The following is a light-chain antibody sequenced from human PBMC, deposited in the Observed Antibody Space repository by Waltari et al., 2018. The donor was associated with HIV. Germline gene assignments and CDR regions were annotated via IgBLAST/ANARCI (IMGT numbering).Light chain of an antibody. CDR3: QQSYSYPTWT. Sequence: DIQMTQSPSSLSASVGDRVIITCRASQSISSHLNWYQQKPGKAPKLLIFAASSLQSGVPSRFSGSGSGTDFTLTISSLQPEDFAIYYCQQSYSYPTWTFGQGTKVEIK. V-gene: IGKV1-39*01. J-gene: IGKJ1*01. CDR1: QSISSH. CDR2: AAS.